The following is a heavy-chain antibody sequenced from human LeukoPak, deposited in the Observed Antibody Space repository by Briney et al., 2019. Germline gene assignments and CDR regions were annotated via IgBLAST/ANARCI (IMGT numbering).Heavy chain of an antibody. CDR3: ARDYGGSSPFDY. CDR1: GFTFHDSY. J-gene: IGHJ4*02. Sequence: GGSLRLSCEASGFTFHDSYMTWIRQAPGKGLEWVSFISNSGDSIYYADSVKGRFITSRDNAKSSLYLQMNSLRAEDTAVYYCARDYGGSSPFDYWGQGTLVTVSS. V-gene: IGHV3-11*04. CDR2: ISNSGDSI. D-gene: IGHD4-23*01.